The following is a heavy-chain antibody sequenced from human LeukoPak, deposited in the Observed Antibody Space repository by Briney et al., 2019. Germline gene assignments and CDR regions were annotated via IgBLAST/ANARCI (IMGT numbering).Heavy chain of an antibody. CDR2: IYHSGST. V-gene: IGHV4-4*02. D-gene: IGHD3-22*01. Sequence: PSETLSLTCAVSGGSISSSNWWSWVRQPPGKGLEWIGEIYHSGSTNYNPSLKSRVTISVDKSKNQFSLELSSVTAADTAVYYCARTPYDSSGYRWDYWGQGTLVTVSS. J-gene: IGHJ4*02. CDR3: ARTPYDSSGYRWDY. CDR1: GGSISSSNW.